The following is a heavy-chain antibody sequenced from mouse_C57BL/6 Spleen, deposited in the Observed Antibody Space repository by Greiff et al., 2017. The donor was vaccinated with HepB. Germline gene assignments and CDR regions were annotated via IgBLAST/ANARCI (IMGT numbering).Heavy chain of an antibody. CDR2: IDPSDSYT. CDR3: ARQLRLPSYYAMDY. Sequence: VQLQQPGAELVKPGASVKLSCKASGYTFTSYWMHWVKQRPGQGLEWIGEIDPSDSYTNYNQKFKGKATLTVDTSSSTAYMQLSSLTSEDSAVYYCARQLRLPSYYAMDYWGQGTSVTVSS. V-gene: IGHV1-50*01. CDR1: GYTFTSYW. J-gene: IGHJ4*01. D-gene: IGHD3-2*02.